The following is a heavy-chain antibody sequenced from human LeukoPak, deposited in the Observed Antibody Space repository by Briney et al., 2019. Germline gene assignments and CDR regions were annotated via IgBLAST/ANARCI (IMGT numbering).Heavy chain of an antibody. Sequence: GGSLRLSCAASGFTFSSYSMNWVRQVPGKGLVWVSRINSDGTTSYADSVKGRFTISRNNAKNTLYLQMNNLRVEDTAVYYCARDGSLPDYWGQGILVTVSS. J-gene: IGHJ4*02. CDR1: GFTFSSYS. CDR3: ARDGSLPDY. CDR2: INSDGTT. V-gene: IGHV3-74*01.